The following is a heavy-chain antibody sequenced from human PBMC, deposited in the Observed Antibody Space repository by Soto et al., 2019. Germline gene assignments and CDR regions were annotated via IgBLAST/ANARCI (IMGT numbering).Heavy chain of an antibody. Sequence: PSETLSLTCTVSGGSISSYYWSWIRQPPGKGLEWIGYIYYSGSTNYNPSLKSRVTISVDTSKNQFSLKLSSVTAADTAVYYCARVARYYYDSSGYASKRWFDPWGQGTLVTVSS. CDR2: IYYSGST. V-gene: IGHV4-59*01. D-gene: IGHD3-22*01. J-gene: IGHJ5*02. CDR3: ARVARYYYDSSGYASKRWFDP. CDR1: GGSISSYY.